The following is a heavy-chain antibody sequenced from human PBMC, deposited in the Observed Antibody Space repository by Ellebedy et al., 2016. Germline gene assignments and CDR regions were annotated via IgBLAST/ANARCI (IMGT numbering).Heavy chain of an antibody. Sequence: SETLSLTXTVSGGSISSSSYYWVWIRQPPGKGLEWIGEINHSGSTNYNPSLKSRVTMSVDTSKNQFSLKLSSVTAADTAVYYCARETYCSSTSCSHYYYMDVWGKGTTVTVSS. V-gene: IGHV4-39*07. J-gene: IGHJ6*03. D-gene: IGHD2-2*01. CDR3: ARETYCSSTSCSHYYYMDV. CDR1: GGSISSSSYY. CDR2: INHSGST.